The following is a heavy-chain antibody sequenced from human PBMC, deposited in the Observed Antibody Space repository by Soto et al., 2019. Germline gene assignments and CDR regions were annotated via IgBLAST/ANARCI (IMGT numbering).Heavy chain of an antibody. CDR2: IKSKAYGGTT. CDR1: GFAFGDYA. J-gene: IGHJ4*02. V-gene: IGHV3-49*03. CDR3: TRDSGCGGDCYENYFDY. Sequence: PGGSLRLSCAASGFAFGDYAMSWFRQAPGKGLEWIGFIKSKAYGGTTDHAASVKGRFTISRDDSKSIAYLQMNSLKTEDAAVYYCTRDSGCGGDCYENYFDYWGQGTLVTVSS. D-gene: IGHD2-21*02.